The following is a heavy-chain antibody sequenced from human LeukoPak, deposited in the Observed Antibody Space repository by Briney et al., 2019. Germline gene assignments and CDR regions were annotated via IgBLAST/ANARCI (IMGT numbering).Heavy chain of an antibody. V-gene: IGHV1-69*05. Sequence: SVKVSCKASGGTFSSYAISWVRQAPGHGLEWMGRIIPIFGTANYAQKFQGRVTITTDESTSTAYMELSSLRSEGTAVYYCARCGSSSTSCSPAYWGQGTLVTVSS. D-gene: IGHD2-2*01. CDR1: GGTFSSYA. CDR2: IIPIFGTA. CDR3: ARCGSSSTSCSPAY. J-gene: IGHJ4*02.